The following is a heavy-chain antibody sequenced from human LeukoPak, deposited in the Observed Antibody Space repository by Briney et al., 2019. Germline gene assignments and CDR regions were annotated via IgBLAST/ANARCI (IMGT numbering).Heavy chain of an antibody. J-gene: IGHJ6*02. Sequence: GESLKISCKGSGYSFTSYWIGWVRQMPGKGLEWMGIIYPGDSDTRYSPSFQGQVTISADKSINTAYLQWSSLKASDTAIFYCARLAAAGTGAAYYYGINVWGQGTTVTVSS. D-gene: IGHD6-19*01. CDR2: IYPGDSDT. CDR3: ARLAAAGTGAAYYYGINV. V-gene: IGHV5-51*01. CDR1: GYSFTSYW.